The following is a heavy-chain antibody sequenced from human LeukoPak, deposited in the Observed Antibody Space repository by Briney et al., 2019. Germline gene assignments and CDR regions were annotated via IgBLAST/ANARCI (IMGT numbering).Heavy chain of an antibody. V-gene: IGHV3-33*01. Sequence: GGSPRLSCAASGFTFSSYGMHWVRQAPGKGLEWVAIMWYDGSNKYYTGSVKGRFTISRDNSKNTLYLQMNSLRVEDTAVYYCAREDTALVIAYWGQGTLVTVSS. J-gene: IGHJ4*02. CDR2: MWYDGSNK. D-gene: IGHD5-18*01. CDR1: GFTFSSYG. CDR3: AREDTALVIAY.